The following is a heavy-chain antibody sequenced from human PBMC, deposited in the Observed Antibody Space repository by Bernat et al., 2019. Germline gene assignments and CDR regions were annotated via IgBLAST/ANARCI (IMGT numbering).Heavy chain of an antibody. CDR1: GFTFGDYD. V-gene: IGHV3-49*04. Sequence: EVQLVESGGGLVQPGRSLRLSCTASGFTFGDYDVSWVRQAPGKGLEWVGFIRSKAYGGTQEYAASVKGRFTISRDDSISIAYLQMNSLKTDDTAVYYCGRQYYFDYWGQGTLVTVSS. J-gene: IGHJ4*02. CDR2: IRSKAYGGTQ. D-gene: IGHD2/OR15-2a*01. CDR3: GRQYYFDY.